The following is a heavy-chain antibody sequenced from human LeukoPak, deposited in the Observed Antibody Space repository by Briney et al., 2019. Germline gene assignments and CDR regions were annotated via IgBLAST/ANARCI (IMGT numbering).Heavy chain of an antibody. CDR2: TRNKANSYTT. CDR1: GFTFSDHY. Sequence: GGSLRLSCAASGFTFSDHYMDWVRQAPGKGLEWVGRTRNKANSYTTEYAASVKGRFTISRDDSKNSLYLQMNSLKTEDTAVYYCARIARPGSYFDYWGQGTLVTVSS. D-gene: IGHD1-26*01. J-gene: IGHJ4*02. V-gene: IGHV3-72*01. CDR3: ARIARPGSYFDY.